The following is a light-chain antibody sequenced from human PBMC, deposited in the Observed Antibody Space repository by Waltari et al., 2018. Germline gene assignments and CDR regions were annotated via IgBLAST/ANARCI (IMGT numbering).Light chain of an antibody. CDR1: SPNIGSNY. CDR3: AVWDDSLSGPV. Sequence: QSVLTQPPSTSGTPGQRVTISCSGSSPNIGSNYVYWYQPLPGMAPKLLIYRNNQRPSGVPDRFSGSKSGTSASLAISGLRSEDEADYYCAVWDDSLSGPVFGGGTKLTVL. J-gene: IGLJ2*01. V-gene: IGLV1-47*01. CDR2: RNN.